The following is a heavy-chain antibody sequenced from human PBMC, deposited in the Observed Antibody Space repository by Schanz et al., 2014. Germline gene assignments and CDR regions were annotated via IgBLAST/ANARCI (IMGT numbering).Heavy chain of an antibody. Sequence: QVQLVQSGAEVKKPGSSVKVSCKASGGTFSSYSISWVRQAPGQGLEWMGWINPNSGTTNYAQKFQGWVTMTRDTSISTAYMELSRLKSDDTAVYYCARGRTFDYWGQGTLVTVSS. V-gene: IGHV1-2*04. CDR1: GGTFSSYS. CDR3: ARGRTFDY. J-gene: IGHJ4*02. CDR2: INPNSGTT.